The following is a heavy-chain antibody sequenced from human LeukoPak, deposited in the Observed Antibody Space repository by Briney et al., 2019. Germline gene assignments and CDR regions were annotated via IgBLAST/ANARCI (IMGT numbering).Heavy chain of an antibody. J-gene: IGHJ4*02. CDR3: ARAYGYGYGYYFDY. CDR2: MNPNSGNT. D-gene: IGHD5-18*01. Sequence: ASVKVSCKASGYTFTSYDINWVRQATGQGLEWMGWMNPNSGNTGYAQKFQGRVTMTRNTSISTAYMELSSLRSEDTAVYYCARAYGYGYGYYFDYWGQGTLVTVSS. CDR1: GYTFTSYD. V-gene: IGHV1-8*01.